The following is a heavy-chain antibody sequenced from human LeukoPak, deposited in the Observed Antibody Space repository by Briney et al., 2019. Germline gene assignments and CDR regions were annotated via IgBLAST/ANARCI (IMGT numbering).Heavy chain of an antibody. V-gene: IGHV5-51*01. CDR2: IYPIDSDT. J-gene: IGHJ3*02. CDR3: TRPPFI. CDR1: GNSFISNW. Sequence: GESLKISCKAPGNSFISNWIGWVRQMPGKGLEWMGIIYPIDSDTRYSPSFQGQVTISVDKSIPTAYLQWSSLKASDTAVYYCTRPPFIWGQGTMVTVSS.